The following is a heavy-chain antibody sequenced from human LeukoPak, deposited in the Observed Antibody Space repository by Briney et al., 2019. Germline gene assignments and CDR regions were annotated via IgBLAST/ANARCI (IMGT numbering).Heavy chain of an antibody. CDR1: GFTVSGNY. V-gene: IGHV3-53*04. CDR3: ALLRYFGWSYGMDV. D-gene: IGHD3-9*01. CDR2: IYSGGST. Sequence: GGSLRLSCAASGFTVSGNYMSWVRQAPGKGLEWVSVIYSGGSTYYADSVKGRFTIHRHNSKNTLYPQMNSLRAEDTAVYYCALLRYFGWSYGMDVWGQGTTVTVSS. J-gene: IGHJ6*02.